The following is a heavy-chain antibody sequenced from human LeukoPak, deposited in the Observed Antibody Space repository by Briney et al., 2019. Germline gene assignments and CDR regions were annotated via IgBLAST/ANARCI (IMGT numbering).Heavy chain of an antibody. V-gene: IGHV3-23*01. CDR3: ARESYCSGGSCYSGRAFDI. CDR2: ISGSGGST. Sequence: GGSLRLSCAASGFTFSSYAMSWVRQAPGKGLEWVSAISGSGGSTYYADSVKGRFTISRDNAKNTLYLQMNSLRAEDTAVYYCARESYCSGGSCYSGRAFDIWGQGTMVTVSS. J-gene: IGHJ3*02. CDR1: GFTFSSYA. D-gene: IGHD2-15*01.